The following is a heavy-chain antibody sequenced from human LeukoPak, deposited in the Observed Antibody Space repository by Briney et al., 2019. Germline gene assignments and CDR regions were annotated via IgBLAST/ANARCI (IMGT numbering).Heavy chain of an antibody. D-gene: IGHD4-23*01. CDR2: IYHTGST. CDR3: ARFGISDAFDI. CDR1: GYSISRTYY. J-gene: IGHJ3*02. V-gene: IGHV4-38-2*02. Sequence: SETLSLTCTVSGYSISRTYYWDWIRQPPGKGLEWIGNIYHTGSTYYNPSLKSRVTISVDTSKNQFSLKLSSVTAADTAVYYCARFGISDAFDIWGQGTMVTVSS.